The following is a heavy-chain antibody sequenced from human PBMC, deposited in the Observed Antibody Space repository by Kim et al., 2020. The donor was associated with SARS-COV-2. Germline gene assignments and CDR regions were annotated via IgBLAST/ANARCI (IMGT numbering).Heavy chain of an antibody. CDR3: ARSPRGRMAYYFDY. V-gene: IGHV2-70*01. Sequence: RTSLKTRLTISQDTSKNQVVLTMTNMDPVDTATYYCARSPRGRMAYYFDYWGQGTLVTVSS. J-gene: IGHJ4*02. D-gene: IGHD2-8*01.